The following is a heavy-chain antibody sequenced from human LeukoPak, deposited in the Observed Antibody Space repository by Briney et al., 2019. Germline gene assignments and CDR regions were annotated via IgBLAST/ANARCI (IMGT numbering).Heavy chain of an antibody. V-gene: IGHV3-23*01. CDR2: ITGSGGNT. J-gene: IGHJ4*02. D-gene: IGHD6-13*01. CDR3: AKAGYSSSWSFFNS. CDR1: GFTFSNYA. Sequence: GASLRLSCAASGFTFSNYAMSWVRQAPGKGLEWVSAITGSGGNTYYADSVKGRFTISRDNSKNTVFLQMNSLRAEDTAVYYCAKAGYSSSWSFFNSWGQGTLVTVSS.